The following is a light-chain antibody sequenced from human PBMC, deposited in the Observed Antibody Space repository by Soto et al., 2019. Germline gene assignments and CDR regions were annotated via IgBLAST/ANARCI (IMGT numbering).Light chain of an antibody. CDR3: QKYNSAPKT. V-gene: IGKV1-27*01. CDR1: QDISHY. J-gene: IGKJ2*01. Sequence: DIQMTQSPSSLSASVGDRVTITCRASQDISHYLAWYQQKPGKVPKLLIYAASTLQTGVQSRFSGSGSGTVFTLTINSLQPEDVATYYCQKYNSAPKTFGRGTRLEIK. CDR2: AAS.